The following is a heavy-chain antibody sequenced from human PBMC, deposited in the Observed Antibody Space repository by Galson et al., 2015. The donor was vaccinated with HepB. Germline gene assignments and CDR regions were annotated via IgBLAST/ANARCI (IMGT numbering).Heavy chain of an antibody. D-gene: IGHD6-19*01. CDR1: GDSVSSNSAA. CDR3: ARVHSSGWYNPAYYFDY. V-gene: IGHV6-1*01. Sequence: CAISGDSVSSNSAAWNWIRQSPSRGLEWLGRTYYRSKWYNDYAVSVKSRITINPDTSKNQFSLQLNSVTPEDTAVYYCARVHSSGWYNPAYYFDYWGQGTLVTVSS. J-gene: IGHJ4*02. CDR2: TYYRSKWYN.